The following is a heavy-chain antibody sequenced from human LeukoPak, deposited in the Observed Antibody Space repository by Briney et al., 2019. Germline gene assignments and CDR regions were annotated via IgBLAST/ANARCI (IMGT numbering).Heavy chain of an antibody. CDR3: ARPYSYGYLYYYGMDV. CDR1: GGTFSSYA. Sequence: ASVKVSGKASGGTFSSYAISWVRQAPGQGLEWMGRIIPILGIANYAQKFQGRVTITADKSTSTAYMEPSSLRSEDTAVYYCARPYSYGYLYYYGMDVWGQGTTVTVSS. CDR2: IIPILGIA. J-gene: IGHJ6*02. V-gene: IGHV1-69*04. D-gene: IGHD5-18*01.